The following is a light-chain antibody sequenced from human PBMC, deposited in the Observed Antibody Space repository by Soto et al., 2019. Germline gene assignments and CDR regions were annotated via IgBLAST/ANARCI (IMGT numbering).Light chain of an antibody. CDR3: ISYTSSSTLVV. CDR1: SSDVGGYNY. V-gene: IGLV2-14*01. Sequence: QSVLTQPASVSGSPGQSITISCTGTSSDVGGYNYVSWYQQHPGKAPKLMIYDVSNRPSGVSNRFSGSKSGNTASLTISGLQAEDEADYYCISYTSSSTLVVFGVGTKLTVL. CDR2: DVS. J-gene: IGLJ2*01.